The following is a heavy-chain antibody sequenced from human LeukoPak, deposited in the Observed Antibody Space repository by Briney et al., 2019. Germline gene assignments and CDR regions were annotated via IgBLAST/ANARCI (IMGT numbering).Heavy chain of an antibody. V-gene: IGHV4-39*07. CDR2: IYYSGST. CDR3: ARAHNEYSSSWYFKPAAEYFQH. CDR1: GGSISSSSYY. J-gene: IGHJ1*01. D-gene: IGHD6-13*01. Sequence: SETLSLTCTVSGGSISSSSYYWGWIRQPPGKGLEWIGSIYYSGSTHYNPSLKSRVTISVDTSKNQFSLKLSSVTAADTAVYYCARAHNEYSSSWYFKPAAEYFQHWGQGTLVTVSS.